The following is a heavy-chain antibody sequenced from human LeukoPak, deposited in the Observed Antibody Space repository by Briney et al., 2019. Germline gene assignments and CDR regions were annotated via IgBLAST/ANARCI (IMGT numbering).Heavy chain of an antibody. CDR1: GFTFSSYS. CDR2: ISSSSSYI. D-gene: IGHD3-10*01. CDR3: AKDSYNGGWGNYFDY. J-gene: IGHJ4*02. V-gene: IGHV3-21*01. Sequence: PGGSLRLSCAASGFTFSSYSMNWVRQAPGKGLEWVSSISSSSSYIYYADSVKGRFTISRDNSKNTLYLEMNSLRTEDTAVYYCAKDSYNGGWGNYFDYWGQGALVTVSS.